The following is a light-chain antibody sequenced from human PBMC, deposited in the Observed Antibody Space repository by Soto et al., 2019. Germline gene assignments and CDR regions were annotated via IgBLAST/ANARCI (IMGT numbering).Light chain of an antibody. Sequence: EIMMTQSPATLSVSPGERATLSCRASQSVRNNLAWYQQKPGQVPRLLIYYVSTRATGIPARFSGSGSGTEFTLTISSLQSEDFALYYCQQYNNWPPITFGQGTRLEIK. CDR2: YVS. CDR3: QQYNNWPPIT. CDR1: QSVRNN. J-gene: IGKJ5*01. V-gene: IGKV3-15*01.